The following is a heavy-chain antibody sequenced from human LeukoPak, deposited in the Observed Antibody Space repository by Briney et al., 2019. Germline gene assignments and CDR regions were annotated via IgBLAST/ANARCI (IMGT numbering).Heavy chain of an antibody. V-gene: IGHV1-18*01. Sequence: ASVKVSCKASGYTFTSYGISWVRQAPGQGLEWMGWISAYNGNTNYAQKLQGRVTMTTDTSTSTAYMELRSLRSDDTAVYYCARVLGVALRGTMIKYFDYWGQGTLVTVSS. CDR1: GYTFTSYG. J-gene: IGHJ4*02. CDR2: ISAYNGNT. CDR3: ARVLGVALRGTMIKYFDY. D-gene: IGHD3-22*01.